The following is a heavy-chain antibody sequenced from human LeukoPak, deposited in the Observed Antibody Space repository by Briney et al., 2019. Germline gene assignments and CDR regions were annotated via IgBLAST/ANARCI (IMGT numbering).Heavy chain of an antibody. V-gene: IGHV3-64*01. Sequence: GGSLRLSCAASGFTFSSYAMHWVRQAPGKGLEYVSAISSNGGSTYYANSVKGRFTISRDSSKNTLYLQMNSLGGEDTALYYCAKGRWGLTINNFDLWGQGTMVTVSS. CDR1: GFTFSSYA. J-gene: IGHJ3*01. CDR3: AKGRWGLTINNFDL. CDR2: ISSNGGST. D-gene: IGHD3/OR15-3a*01.